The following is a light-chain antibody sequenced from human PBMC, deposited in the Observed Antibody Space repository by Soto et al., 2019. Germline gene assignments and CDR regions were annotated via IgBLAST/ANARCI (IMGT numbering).Light chain of an antibody. CDR3: AAWDDSLNGWV. Sequence: QSVLTQPPSASGTPGPRVTVSCSGRISNLGSHTVNWYQQLPGPAPKLLIYSNNQRPSGVPDRFSGSKSGTSASLAISGLQAEDEADYYGAAWDDSLNGWVCGGGTKLTVL. J-gene: IGLJ2*01. CDR1: ISNLGSHT. CDR2: SNN. V-gene: IGLV1-44*01.